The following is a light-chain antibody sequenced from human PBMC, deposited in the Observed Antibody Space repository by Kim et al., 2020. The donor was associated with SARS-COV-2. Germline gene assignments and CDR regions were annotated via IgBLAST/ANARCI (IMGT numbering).Light chain of an antibody. CDR2: DVS. CDR1: SSDVGGYNY. Sequence: QSALTQPASVSGSPGQSITISCTGTSSDVGGYNYVSWYQQHPGKAPKLMIYDVSKRPSGFSNRFSGSKSGNTASLTISGLQAEDEADYYCSSYTSSSTWVFGGGTKLTV. CDR3: SSYTSSSTWV. J-gene: IGLJ3*02. V-gene: IGLV2-14*01.